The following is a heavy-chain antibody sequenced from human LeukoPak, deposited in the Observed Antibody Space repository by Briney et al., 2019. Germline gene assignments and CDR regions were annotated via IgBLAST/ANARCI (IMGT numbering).Heavy chain of an antibody. Sequence: AVKVSCKASGGTFSSYAISWVRQAPGQGLEWMGGIIPIFGTANYAQKFQGRVTITADKSTSTAYMELSSLRSEDTAVYYCARSDIVATGHYFDYWGQGTLVTVSS. V-gene: IGHV1-69*06. CDR1: GGTFSSYA. CDR2: IIPIFGTA. CDR3: ARSDIVATGHYFDY. J-gene: IGHJ4*02. D-gene: IGHD5-12*01.